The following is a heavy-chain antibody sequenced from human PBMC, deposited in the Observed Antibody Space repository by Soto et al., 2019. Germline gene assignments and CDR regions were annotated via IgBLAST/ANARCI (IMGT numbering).Heavy chain of an antibody. Sequence: SETLSLTCTVSGGSISSSNYYWAWIRQSPGKGLEWIGSVYYNGFTYYNPSLESRVTISVDTSKNQFSLKLTSVTAADTAVYYCARMGDFWSGPGGLDPWGQGTLVTVSS. CDR1: GGSISSSNYY. V-gene: IGHV4-39*01. J-gene: IGHJ5*02. CDR3: ARMGDFWSGPGGLDP. CDR2: VYYNGFT. D-gene: IGHD3-3*01.